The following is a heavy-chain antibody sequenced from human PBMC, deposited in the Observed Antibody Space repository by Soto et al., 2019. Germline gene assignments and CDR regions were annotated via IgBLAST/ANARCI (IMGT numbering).Heavy chain of an antibody. Sequence: QVQLVQSGAEVKKPGSSVKVSCKASGGTFGSHALSWLRQAPGQGLEWVGGIIPISGKAIYAPRFQGRVTITAAESTNAAYMDLRSLRSEDTAMYYCAMDVTSYSGNAFDIWGQGMMVTVPS. J-gene: IGHJ3*02. CDR2: IIPISGKA. CDR3: AMDVTSYSGNAFDI. CDR1: GGTFGSHA. D-gene: IGHD3-9*01. V-gene: IGHV1-69*01.